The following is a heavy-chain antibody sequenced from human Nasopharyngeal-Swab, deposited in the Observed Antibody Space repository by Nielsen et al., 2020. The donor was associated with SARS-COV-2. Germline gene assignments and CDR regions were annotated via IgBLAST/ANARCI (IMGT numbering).Heavy chain of an antibody. Sequence: GGSLRLSCAAPGFTFSNYGMHWVRQAPGKGLEWVALIWYDGSNKYYADSVKGRFTISRDNSKNTLYLQMNSLRAEDTAVHYCARGGWLQIITYFDLWGRGTLVTVSS. CDR3: ARGGWLQIITYFDL. CDR2: IWYDGSNK. V-gene: IGHV3-33*01. J-gene: IGHJ2*01. D-gene: IGHD5-24*01. CDR1: GFTFSNYG.